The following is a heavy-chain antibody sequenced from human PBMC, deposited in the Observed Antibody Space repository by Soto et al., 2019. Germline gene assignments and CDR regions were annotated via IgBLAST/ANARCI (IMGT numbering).Heavy chain of an antibody. J-gene: IGHJ4*02. D-gene: IGHD3-9*01. CDR1: GFSLSTRGVG. Sequence: QITLKESGPRLVRPTQTLTLTCAFSGFSLSTRGVGVGWIRQPPGKALEWLAVIYWDDSKHYSPSLRSRLTINQDTSTNQVVLTMTNMDPMDTGTYYCAHKGPEDWPLDYWGQGTLVTVSS. V-gene: IGHV2-5*02. CDR3: AHKGPEDWPLDY. CDR2: IYWDDSK.